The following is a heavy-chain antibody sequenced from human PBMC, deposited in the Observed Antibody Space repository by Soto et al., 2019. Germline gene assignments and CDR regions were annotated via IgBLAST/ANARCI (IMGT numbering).Heavy chain of an antibody. CDR2: ISYSGST. CDR1: GGSIDTINNY. CDR3: AREEAARIERWFDP. J-gene: IGHJ5*02. Sequence: PSEPLSRICTVSGGSIDTINNYWCWVPQPPGKGLEWIRFISYSGSTYYTPTLMSRLTISLDTSTNRFSLKLTSVTAADTAVYYCAREEAARIERWFDPWGQGTLVTVSS. V-gene: IGHV4-30-4*01. D-gene: IGHD6-6*01.